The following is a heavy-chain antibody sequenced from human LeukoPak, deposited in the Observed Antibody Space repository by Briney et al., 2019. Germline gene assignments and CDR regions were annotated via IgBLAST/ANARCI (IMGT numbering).Heavy chain of an antibody. CDR1: GYTFTRYG. V-gene: IGHV1-18*01. CDR2: ISAYTGNT. Sequence: ASVKVSCKASGYTFTRYGISWVRQAPGQGLEWMGWISAYTGNTNYAQNVQGRVTMTTDTSTNTAYMEMRSLRSDATAVYYCARQYSNGWYEDYWGQGTLVTVSS. J-gene: IGHJ4*02. CDR3: ARQYSNGWYEDY. D-gene: IGHD6-13*01.